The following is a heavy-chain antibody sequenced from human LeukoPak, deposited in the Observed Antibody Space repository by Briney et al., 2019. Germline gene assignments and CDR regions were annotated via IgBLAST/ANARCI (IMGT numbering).Heavy chain of an antibody. Sequence: QAGGSLRLSCAASGFTFSSYAMSWVRQAPGKGLEWVSTISGSGGGTYYADSVKGRFTISRDNSKNTLYLQMNSLRAEDTAVYYCAKDRGSSEHFDYWGQGTLVTVSS. V-gene: IGHV3-23*01. D-gene: IGHD1-26*01. CDR3: AKDRGSSEHFDY. CDR2: ISGSGGGT. J-gene: IGHJ4*02. CDR1: GFTFSSYA.